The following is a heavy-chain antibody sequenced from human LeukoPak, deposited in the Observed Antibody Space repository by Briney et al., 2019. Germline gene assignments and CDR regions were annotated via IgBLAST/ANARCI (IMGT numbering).Heavy chain of an antibody. V-gene: IGHV3-48*01. CDR2: ISSSSNIM. CDR1: GFTFSSYG. D-gene: IGHD2-15*01. CDR3: AKDGRRWAFDI. J-gene: IGHJ3*02. Sequence: GGSLRLSCAASGFTFSSYGMNWVRQAPGKGLEWVSYISSSSNIMNYADSVKGRFTTSRDNAKNSLYLQMNSLRAEDTAIYYCAKDGRRWAFDIWGPGTMLTVSS.